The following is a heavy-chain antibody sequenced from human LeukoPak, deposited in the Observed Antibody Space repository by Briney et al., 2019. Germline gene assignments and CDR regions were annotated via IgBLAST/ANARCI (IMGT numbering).Heavy chain of an antibody. CDR1: GGSISSSSYY. J-gene: IGHJ6*03. Sequence: SETLSLTCSVSGGSISSSSYYWNWIRQPPGKGLEWVGSIYYSGTTYYNSSLKSRVTISEDTSKNRFSLMLTSVTAADTAVYYCARQVSDYFYHYIDVWVEGTTVIVTS. CDR2: IYYSGTT. V-gene: IGHV4-39*01. CDR3: ARQVSDYFYHYIDV. D-gene: IGHD2/OR15-2a*01.